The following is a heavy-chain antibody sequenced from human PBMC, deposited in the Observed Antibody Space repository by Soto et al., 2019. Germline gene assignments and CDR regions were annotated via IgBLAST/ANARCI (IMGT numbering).Heavy chain of an antibody. J-gene: IGHJ6*02. V-gene: IGHV1-69*12. CDR1: GDTFSSYA. Sequence: QVQLVQSGAEVKKPGSSVKVSCKASGDTFSSYAISWVRQAPGQGLEWMGGTIPFFDTANYAQQFQGRVTITADESTSTAYMELSSLRSEDTAVYYCARHDCISSCCYYYYYYVMDVWGQGTTVTVSS. CDR2: TIPFFDTA. CDR3: ARHDCISSCCYYYYYYVMDV. D-gene: IGHD2-2*01.